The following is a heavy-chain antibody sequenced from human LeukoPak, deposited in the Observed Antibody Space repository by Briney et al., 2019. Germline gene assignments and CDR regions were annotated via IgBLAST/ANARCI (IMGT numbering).Heavy chain of an antibody. V-gene: IGHV3-7*03. D-gene: IGHD3-3*01. Sequence: GGSLRLSCAASGFTCSNYWTNWVRQAPGKGLEWVANIEEDGGDKYYVDSVKGRFIISRDNAKNSLYLQMNSLRAEDTAVYYCARALRGFLETPSDFWGQGTLVTVSS. CDR2: IEEDGGDK. CDR3: ARALRGFLETPSDF. J-gene: IGHJ4*02. CDR1: GFTCSNYW.